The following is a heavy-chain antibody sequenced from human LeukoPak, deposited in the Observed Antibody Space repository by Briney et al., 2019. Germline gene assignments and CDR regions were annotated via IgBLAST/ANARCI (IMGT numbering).Heavy chain of an antibody. CDR2: INPNSGGT. CDR3: ARDSLGGSDWLLSHYYYYYYMDV. CDR1: GYTFTGYY. D-gene: IGHD3-9*01. J-gene: IGHJ6*03. Sequence: ASVKVSCKASGYTFTGYYMHWVRQAPGQGLEWMGWINPNSGGTNYAQKFQGRVTMTRDTSISTAYMELSRLRSDDTAVYYCARDSLGGSDWLLSHYYYYYYMDVWGKGTTVTISS. V-gene: IGHV1-2*02.